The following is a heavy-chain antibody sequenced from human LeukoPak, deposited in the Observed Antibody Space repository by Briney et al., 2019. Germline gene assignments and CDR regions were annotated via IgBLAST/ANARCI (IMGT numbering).Heavy chain of an antibody. D-gene: IGHD1-26*01. CDR3: ARARGSFYLGAFDI. V-gene: IGHV3-53*01. J-gene: IGHJ3*02. CDR2: IYSGSKT. Sequence: GGSLRLSCAASDFTVANNYMSWVRQAPGKGLDWVSVIYSGSKTYYADSVRGRFTISRDTSRNTLYLQMNSLRAADTAVYYCARARGSFYLGAFDIWGQGTMVTVSS. CDR1: DFTVANNY.